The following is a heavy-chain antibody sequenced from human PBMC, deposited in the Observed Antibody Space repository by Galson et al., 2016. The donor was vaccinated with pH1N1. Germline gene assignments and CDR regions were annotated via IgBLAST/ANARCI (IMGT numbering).Heavy chain of an antibody. D-gene: IGHD3-10*01. J-gene: IGHJ4*02. CDR2: INPYTGDT. Sequence: SVKVSCKAPGYTFTSYGISWVRQAPGQGLEWMGWINPYTGDTNYAQKLQGRVTMTTDTSTSTAYMELRSLRSDDTAVYYCACMVRGCYFDYWGQGTLVTVSS. V-gene: IGHV1-18*01. CDR1: GYTFTSYG. CDR3: ACMVRGCYFDY.